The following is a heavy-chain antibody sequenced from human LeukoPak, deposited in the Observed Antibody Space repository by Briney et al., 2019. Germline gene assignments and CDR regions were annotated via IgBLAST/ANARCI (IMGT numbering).Heavy chain of an antibody. Sequence: PSETLSLTCAVYGGSFSGYYWSWIRQPPGKGLEWIGEINHSGSTNYNPSLKSRVTMSVDTSKNQFSLKLSSVTAADTAVYYCARGSKTYYYDSSGYYPNWGQGTLVTVSS. J-gene: IGHJ4*02. CDR1: GGSFSGYY. CDR3: ARGSKTYYYDSSGYYPN. CDR2: INHSGST. D-gene: IGHD3-22*01. V-gene: IGHV4-34*01.